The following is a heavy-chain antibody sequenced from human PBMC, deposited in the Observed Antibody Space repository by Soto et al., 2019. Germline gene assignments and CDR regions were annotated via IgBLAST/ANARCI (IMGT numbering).Heavy chain of an antibody. Sequence: SSETLSLTCTVSGGSISSGDYYWSWIRQPPGKGLEWIGYIYYSGSTYYNPSLKSRVTISVDTSKNQFSLKLSSVTAADTAVYYCARGTMVRGVITYYYYGMDVWGQGTTVTVSS. J-gene: IGHJ6*02. V-gene: IGHV4-30-4*01. CDR1: GGSISSGDYY. CDR2: IYYSGST. CDR3: ARGTMVRGVITYYYYGMDV. D-gene: IGHD3-10*01.